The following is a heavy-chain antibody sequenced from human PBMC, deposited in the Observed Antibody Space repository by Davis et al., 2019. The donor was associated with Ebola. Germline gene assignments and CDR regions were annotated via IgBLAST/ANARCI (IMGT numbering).Heavy chain of an antibody. CDR2: IYHSGST. Sequence: MPSETLSLTCAVSGGSISSGGYSWSWIRQPPGKGLEWIGYIYHSGSTYYNPSLESRVTISLDTSKNQFSLKLSSVTAADTAVYYCARGRYSYGYFDYWGQGTLVTVSP. D-gene: IGHD5-18*01. CDR1: GGSISSGGYS. V-gene: IGHV4-30-2*01. J-gene: IGHJ4*02. CDR3: ARGRYSYGYFDY.